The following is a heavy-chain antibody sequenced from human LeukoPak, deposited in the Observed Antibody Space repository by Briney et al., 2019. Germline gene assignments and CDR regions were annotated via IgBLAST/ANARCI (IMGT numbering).Heavy chain of an antibody. Sequence: ASVKVSCKASGFTFITDGVTWVRQAPGQGLEWMGWISPYNGNTNYAQKLQGRVTMTTDTSTNTAYMDLRSLREDYARGYYCARCPTSGGRCYEFDFWGQGTLVTVSS. CDR3: ARCPTSGGRCYEFDF. CDR1: GFTFITDG. CDR2: ISPYNGNT. V-gene: IGHV1-18*01. J-gene: IGHJ4*02. D-gene: IGHD2-15*01.